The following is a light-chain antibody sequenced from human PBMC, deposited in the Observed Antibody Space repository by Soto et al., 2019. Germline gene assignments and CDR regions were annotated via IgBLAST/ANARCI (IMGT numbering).Light chain of an antibody. CDR3: QAWDSSTAFYV. Sequence: SYELTQPPSVSVSPGQTASITCSGDKLGEKYACWYQQKPGQSPVLVIYQDSKRPSGIPERFSGSNSGNTATLTISGTQAMDEADYYCQAWDSSTAFYVFGNGTKLTVL. CDR1: KLGEKY. CDR2: QDS. V-gene: IGLV3-1*01. J-gene: IGLJ1*01.